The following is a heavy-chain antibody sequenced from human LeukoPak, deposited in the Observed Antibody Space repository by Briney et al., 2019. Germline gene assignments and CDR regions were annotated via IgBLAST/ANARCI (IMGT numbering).Heavy chain of an antibody. CDR2: ISGSGGST. V-gene: IGHV3-23*01. CDR3: AKEASYDYVWGSYPFDAFDI. J-gene: IGHJ3*02. CDR1: GFTFSSYG. Sequence: GGSLRLSCAASGFTFSSYGMSWVRQAPGKGLEWVSAISGSGGSTYYADSVKGRFTISRDNSKNTLYLQMNSLRAEDTAVYYCAKEASYDYVWGSYPFDAFDIWGQGTMVTVSS. D-gene: IGHD3-16*01.